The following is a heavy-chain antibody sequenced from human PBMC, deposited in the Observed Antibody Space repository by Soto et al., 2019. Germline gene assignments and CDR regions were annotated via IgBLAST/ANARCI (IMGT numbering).Heavy chain of an antibody. CDR3: AHRGPGVAATPRWFDP. CDR1: GFSLSTSGVG. V-gene: IGHV2-5*02. CDR2: TYWDDDK. Sequence: QITLKESGPTLVKPTQTLTLTCTFSGFSLSTSGVGVGWIRQPPGKALEWLALTYWDDDKRYSPSLKSRLTITKDTSKNQVVLTMTNMDPVDTATYYCAHRGPGVAATPRWFDPWGQGTLVTVSS. D-gene: IGHD2-15*01. J-gene: IGHJ5*02.